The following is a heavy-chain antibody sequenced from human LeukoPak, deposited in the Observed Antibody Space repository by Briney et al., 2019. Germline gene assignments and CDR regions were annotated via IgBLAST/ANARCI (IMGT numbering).Heavy chain of an antibody. CDR3: ARGTYYYGSGSYYTRDY. CDR2: INHSGST. V-gene: IGHV4-34*01. D-gene: IGHD3-10*01. Sequence: SETLSLTCAVYGGSFSGYYWSWIRQPPGKGLEWIGEINHSGSTNYNPSLKSRVTISVDTSKNRFSLKLSSVTAADTAVYYCARGTYYYGSGSYYTRDYWGQGTLVTVSS. J-gene: IGHJ4*02. CDR1: GGSFSGYY.